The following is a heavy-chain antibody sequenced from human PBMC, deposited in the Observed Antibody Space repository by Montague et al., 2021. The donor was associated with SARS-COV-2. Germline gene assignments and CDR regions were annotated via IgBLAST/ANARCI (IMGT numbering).Heavy chain of an antibody. CDR2: IFYSGIT. V-gene: IGHV4-4*02. CDR1: GGSINTNNW. CDR3: SRGRLVGDSSSWYYFDY. D-gene: IGHD6-13*01. J-gene: IGHJ4*02. Sequence: SDTLSLTCAVSGGSINTNNWWTWVRQPPGEGLEWIGQIFYSGITNYNPSLESRVTISVDKSKNQFSLRLSSVTAADTAVYYCSRGRLVGDSSSWYYFDYWGQGTLVAVSS.